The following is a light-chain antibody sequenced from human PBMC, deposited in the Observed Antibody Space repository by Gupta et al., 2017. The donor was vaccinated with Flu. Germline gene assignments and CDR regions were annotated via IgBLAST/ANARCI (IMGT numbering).Light chain of an antibody. J-gene: IGLJ1*01. Sequence: QSALTQPPSASGSPGQSVTISCTGTSSDVGGYNYVSWYQQHPGKAPKLMIYEVTKRPSGVPDRFSGSKSGNTASLTVSGLQAEDEAEYYCSSYEGSKNLRVFGTGTKVTVL. CDR2: EVT. CDR1: SSDVGGYNY. CDR3: SSYEGSKNLRV. V-gene: IGLV2-8*01.